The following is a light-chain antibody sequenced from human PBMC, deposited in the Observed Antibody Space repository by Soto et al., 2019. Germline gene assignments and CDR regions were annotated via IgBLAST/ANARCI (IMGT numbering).Light chain of an antibody. CDR2: GAS. CDR3: QRYDSLRT. CDR1: QSVRSNF. J-gene: IGKJ1*01. Sequence: ETVLTPSPGTLSLSPGARATLSCRASQSVRSNFLAWYQQKPGQAPRLLIYGASNRATGIPDRFSGSGSGTDFTLTITRLEPEDFAMYYCQRYDSLRTFGQGTKVDIK. V-gene: IGKV3-20*01.